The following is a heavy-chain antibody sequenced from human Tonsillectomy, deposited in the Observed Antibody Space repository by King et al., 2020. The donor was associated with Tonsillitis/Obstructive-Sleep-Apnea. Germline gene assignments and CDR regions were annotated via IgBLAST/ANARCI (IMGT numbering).Heavy chain of an antibody. V-gene: IGHV3-53*01. CDR2: IYSGGTT. D-gene: IGHD4-11*01. CDR1: GFTVSNNY. J-gene: IGHJ4*02. CDR3: VRAMYSNYGY. Sequence: VQLVESGGGLIQPGGSQRLSCAASGFTVSNNYMTWVRQAPGMGLEWVSVIYSGGTTFYADSVKGRFTISRDTSMNTLYLQMNSLRAEDTALYYCVRAMYSNYGYWGQGILVTVSS.